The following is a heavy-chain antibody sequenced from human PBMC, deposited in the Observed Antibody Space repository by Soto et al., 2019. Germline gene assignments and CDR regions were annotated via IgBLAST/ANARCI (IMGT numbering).Heavy chain of an antibody. D-gene: IGHD1-26*01. CDR1: GGSISSYY. CDR3: ARDIGIVGATTYYYYGMDV. CDR2: IYYSGST. Sequence: KPSETLSLTCTVSGGSISSYYWSWIRQPPGKGLEWIGYIYYSGSTNYNPSLKSRVTISVDTSKNQFSLKLSSVTAADTAVYYCARDIGIVGATTYYYYGMDVWGQGTTVTVSS. V-gene: IGHV4-59*01. J-gene: IGHJ6*02.